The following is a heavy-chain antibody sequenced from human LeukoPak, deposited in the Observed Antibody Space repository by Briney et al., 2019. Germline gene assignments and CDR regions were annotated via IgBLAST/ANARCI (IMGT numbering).Heavy chain of an antibody. CDR2: ISGSGGST. CDR1: GFTFSSYA. CDR3: ANPYYDFWSGYFDYYYYMDV. Sequence: GGSLRLSCAASGFTFSSYAMSWVRQAPGKGLEWVSAISGSGGSTYYADSVKGRFTISRDNSKNTLYLQTNSLRAEDTAVYYCANPYYDFWSGYFDYYYYMDVWGKGTTVTVSS. V-gene: IGHV3-23*01. J-gene: IGHJ6*03. D-gene: IGHD3-3*01.